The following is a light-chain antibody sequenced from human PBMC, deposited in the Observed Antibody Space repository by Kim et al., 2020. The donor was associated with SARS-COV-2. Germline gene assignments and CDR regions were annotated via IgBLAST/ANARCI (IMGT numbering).Light chain of an antibody. J-gene: IGLJ2*01. CDR3: QVWDSSSDHVV. CDR2: YDT. CDR1: NIDSRS. V-gene: IGLV3-21*04. Sequence: SYELTQPPSVSVAPGQTARITCGGDNIDSRSVYWYQQKTGQAPILVIYYDTDRPSGIPERFSGTNSGNTATLTISRVEAGDEADYCCQVWDSSSDHVVFGGGTQLTVL.